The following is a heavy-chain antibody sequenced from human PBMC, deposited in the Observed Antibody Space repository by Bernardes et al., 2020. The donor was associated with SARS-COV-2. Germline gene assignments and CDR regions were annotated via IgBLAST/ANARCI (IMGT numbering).Heavy chain of an antibody. D-gene: IGHD3-10*01. CDR1: GGSFSGHY. V-gene: IGHV4-34*01. J-gene: IGHJ5*02. Sequence: SETLSLTCAVYGGSFSGHYWSWIRQPPGKGLEWIGEINHSGRTNYNPSLKSRVTISVDTSKEEFSLKLSSVTAADTSIYFCARVGGLSWFDHWGQGILVTVSS. CDR3: ARVGGLSWFDH. CDR2: INHSGRT.